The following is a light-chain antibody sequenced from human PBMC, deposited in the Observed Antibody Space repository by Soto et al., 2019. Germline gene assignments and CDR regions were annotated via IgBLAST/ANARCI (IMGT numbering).Light chain of an antibody. J-gene: IGKJ5*01. Sequence: ETVMTQSPATLSVSPGERATLSCRASQSVNSNLAWYQQKPGQAPRLLISGASNRASGIPARFSAWGSGTDFTLTISRVDPADFAFYYCQQYFTSPITFGQGTRLEI. CDR3: QQYFTSPIT. CDR1: QSVNSN. V-gene: IGKV3D-15*02. CDR2: GAS.